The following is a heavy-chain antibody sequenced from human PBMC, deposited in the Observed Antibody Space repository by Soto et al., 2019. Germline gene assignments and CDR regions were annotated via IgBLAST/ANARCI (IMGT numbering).Heavy chain of an antibody. Sequence: PGGSLRLSCVASEFTFSNYVMSWVRQAPGKGLEWVSLISSSGDPTYYADAVKGRFTISRDNSKNTLYLQMNSLRVEDTAVYYCAKGTYCNGGGCYDEDLDWFDPWGQGTLVTVSS. CDR2: ISSSGDPT. CDR1: EFTFSNYV. D-gene: IGHD2-15*01. CDR3: AKGTYCNGGGCYDEDLDWFDP. J-gene: IGHJ5*02. V-gene: IGHV3-23*01.